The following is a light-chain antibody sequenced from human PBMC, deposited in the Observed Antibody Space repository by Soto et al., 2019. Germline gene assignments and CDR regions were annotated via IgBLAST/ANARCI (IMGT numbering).Light chain of an antibody. CDR1: QSVLYNSDNKNY. CDR2: WAS. J-gene: IGKJ4*01. Sequence: DIVMTQSPDSLAVSLGERATINCKSSQSVLYNSDNKNYLAWYQQKAGQPPKLLIYWASTRDSGVPDRFSGSGSGADFTLTINNLQAEDVAVYYCQQYYTTLSFGGGTKVXIK. CDR3: QQYYTTLS. V-gene: IGKV4-1*01.